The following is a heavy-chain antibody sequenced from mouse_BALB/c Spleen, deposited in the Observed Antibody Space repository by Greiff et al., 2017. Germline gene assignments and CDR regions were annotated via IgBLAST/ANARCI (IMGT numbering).Heavy chain of an antibody. Sequence: VKLVESGPGLVAPSQSLSITCTVSGFSLTSYGVHWVRQPPGKGLEWLGVIWAGGSTNYNSALMSRLSISKDNSKSQVFLKMNSLQTDDTAMYYCARDEGYRSYAMDYWGQGTSVTVSS. V-gene: IGHV2-9*02. CDR3: ARDEGYRSYAMDY. J-gene: IGHJ4*01. CDR1: GFSLTSYG. D-gene: IGHD2-14*01. CDR2: IWAGGST.